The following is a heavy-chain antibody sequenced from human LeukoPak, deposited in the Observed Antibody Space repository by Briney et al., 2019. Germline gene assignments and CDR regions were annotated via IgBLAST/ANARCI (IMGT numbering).Heavy chain of an antibody. CDR2: IYYLGTT. J-gene: IGHJ4*02. V-gene: IGHV4-39*07. CDR3: ARVYSSGWYFRWGYFDY. Sequence: SETLSLTCSVSGGSISSDCCYWAWIRQPTGKGPEWIGSIYYLGTTHYNPSLKSRVTISVDTSRNQFSLKLTSVTAADTAVYYCARVYSSGWYFRWGYFDYWGQGTLVTVSS. D-gene: IGHD6-19*01. CDR1: GGSISSDCCY.